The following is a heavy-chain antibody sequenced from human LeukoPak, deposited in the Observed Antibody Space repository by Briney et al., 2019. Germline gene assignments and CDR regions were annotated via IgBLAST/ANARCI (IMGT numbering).Heavy chain of an antibody. D-gene: IGHD5-18*01. CDR3: ARDSVGVWLVTDAFDI. J-gene: IGHJ3*02. CDR1: GYTFTSYY. CDR2: INPSGGST. Sequence: VASVTVSCKASGYTFTSYYMHWVRQAPGQGLEWMGIINPSGGSTSYAQKFQGRVTMTRDTSTSTVYMELSSLRSEDTAVYYCARDSVGVWLVTDAFDIWGQGTMVTVSS. V-gene: IGHV1-46*01.